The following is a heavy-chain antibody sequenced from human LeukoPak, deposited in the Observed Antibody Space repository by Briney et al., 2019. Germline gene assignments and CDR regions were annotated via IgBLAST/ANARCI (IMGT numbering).Heavy chain of an antibody. CDR1: GFTVSSNY. J-gene: IGHJ4*02. Sequence: GGSLRLSCAASGFTVSSNYMTWVRQAPGKGLEWVSVLYSGGTTNYADSVKGRFTISRDNSKNTLYLLMNSLRPEDTAVYYSARELHWGQGTLVTVSS. CDR3: ARELH. V-gene: IGHV3-66*02. CDR2: LYSGGTT. D-gene: IGHD1-26*01.